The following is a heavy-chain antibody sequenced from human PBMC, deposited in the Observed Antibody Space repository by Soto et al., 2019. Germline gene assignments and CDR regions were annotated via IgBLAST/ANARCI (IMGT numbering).Heavy chain of an antibody. CDR1: GYTFTSYG. J-gene: IGHJ4*02. Sequence: QVQLVQSGAEVKKPGASVKVSCKASGYTFTSYGISWVRQAPGQGLEWMGWISAYNGNTNYAQKLQGRVTMTTDTYTSTVYMELRSLRSDDTVVYYCARDIPYYYDSSGYNSPYYFDYWGKGTLVTVAS. D-gene: IGHD3-22*01. V-gene: IGHV1-18*01. CDR2: ISAYNGNT. CDR3: ARDIPYYYDSSGYNSPYYFDY.